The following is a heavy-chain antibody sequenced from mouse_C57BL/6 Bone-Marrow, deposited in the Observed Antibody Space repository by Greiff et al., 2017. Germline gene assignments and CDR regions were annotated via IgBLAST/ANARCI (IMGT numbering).Heavy chain of an antibody. V-gene: IGHV1-15*01. Sequence: VQLQQSGAELVRPGASVTLSCKASGYTFTDYEMHWVKQTPVHGLEWIGAIDPETGGTAYNQKFKGKAILTADKSSSTAYMALRSLTSEDSAVYYCSRAMDYWGQGTSVTVSS. CDR3: SRAMDY. J-gene: IGHJ4*01. CDR1: GYTFTDYE. CDR2: IDPETGGT.